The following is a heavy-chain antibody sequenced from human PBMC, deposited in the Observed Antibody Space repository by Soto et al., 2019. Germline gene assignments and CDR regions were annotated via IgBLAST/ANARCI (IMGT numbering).Heavy chain of an antibody. CDR3: ARASSGYQYSPDY. Sequence: SVKVSCKASGGTFSSYAISWVRQAPGQGLEWMGGIIPIFGTANYAQKFQGRVTITADKSTSTAYMELSSLRSEDTAVYYCARASSGYQYSPDYWGQGTLVTVSS. V-gene: IGHV1-69*06. D-gene: IGHD3-3*01. CDR2: IIPIFGTA. J-gene: IGHJ4*02. CDR1: GGTFSSYA.